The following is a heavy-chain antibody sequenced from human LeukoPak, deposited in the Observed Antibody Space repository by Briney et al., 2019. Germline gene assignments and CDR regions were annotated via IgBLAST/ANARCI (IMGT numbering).Heavy chain of an antibody. J-gene: IGHJ1*01. CDR2: ISSSSSYI. CDR3: ARDEGDFYSSSSVGYFQH. CDR1: GFTFSSYS. V-gene: IGHV3-21*01. D-gene: IGHD6-13*01. Sequence: GGSLRLSCAASGFTFSSYSMNWVRQAPGKGLEWVSSISSSSSYIYYADSVKGRFTISRDNAKNSLYLQMNSLRAEDTAVYYCARDEGDFYSSSSVGYFQHWGQGTLVTVSS.